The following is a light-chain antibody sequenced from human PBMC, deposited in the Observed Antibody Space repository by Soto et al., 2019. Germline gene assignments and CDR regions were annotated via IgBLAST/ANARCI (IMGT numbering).Light chain of an antibody. CDR2: DAS. V-gene: IGKV1-5*01. CDR1: QSISYW. CDR3: QQYNTYPWT. Sequence: DIQMTQSPSTLSASVGDRVTITCRASQSISYWLAWYQQKPGEAPKLLIYDASSLESGVPSRFSGSGSGTEFTLTITSLQPDDFATYYCQQYNTYPWTFGQGTKVDI. J-gene: IGKJ1*01.